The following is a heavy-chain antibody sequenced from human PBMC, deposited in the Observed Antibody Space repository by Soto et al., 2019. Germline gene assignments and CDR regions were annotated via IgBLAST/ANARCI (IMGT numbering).Heavy chain of an antibody. CDR2: IIPIFGTA. D-gene: IGHD1-1*01. CDR1: GGTFSSYA. V-gene: IGHV1-69*13. J-gene: IGHJ6*02. Sequence: ASVKVSCKASGGTFSSYAISWVRQAPGQGLEWMGGIIPIFGTANYAQKFQGRVTITADESTRTSFMEVSSLRSEDTAVYYCARNGTLTGYSYGMDVWGQGTMVTVSS. CDR3: ARNGTLTGYSYGMDV.